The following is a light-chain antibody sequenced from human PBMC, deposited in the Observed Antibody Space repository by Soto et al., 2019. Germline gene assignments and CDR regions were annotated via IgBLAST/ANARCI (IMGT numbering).Light chain of an antibody. J-gene: IGLJ2*01. Sequence: QSVLTQSPSASGSPGQSVTISCTGTSSDVGGYNYVSWYQQHPGKAPKLMIYEVSKRPSGVPDRFSGSKSGNTASLTVSGLQAEDEADYYCSSYAGSNVVFGGGTKVTVL. CDR1: SSDVGGYNY. V-gene: IGLV2-8*01. CDR3: SSYAGSNVV. CDR2: EVS.